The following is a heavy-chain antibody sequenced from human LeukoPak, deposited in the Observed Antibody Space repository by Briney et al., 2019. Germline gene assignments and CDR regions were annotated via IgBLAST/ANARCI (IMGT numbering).Heavy chain of an antibody. Sequence: ASVKVSCKASGYTFTGYYMHWVRQAPGQGLEWMGWINPNSGGTNHAQKFQGRVTMTRDTSISTAHMELSSLRSDDTAVYYCARVWEYCTGGSCYYPFDFWGQGTLVTVSS. CDR2: INPNSGGT. CDR3: ARVWEYCTGGSCYYPFDF. V-gene: IGHV1-2*02. D-gene: IGHD2-15*01. J-gene: IGHJ4*02. CDR1: GYTFTGYY.